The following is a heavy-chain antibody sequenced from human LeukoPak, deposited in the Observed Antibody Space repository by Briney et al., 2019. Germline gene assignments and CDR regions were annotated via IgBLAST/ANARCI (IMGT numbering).Heavy chain of an antibody. CDR1: GGSISNDY. Sequence: SETLSLTCTVSGGSISNDYWSWIRQSAGKGLEWIGRIYSSGTTTYNPSLKSRVTMSVDTSKNQFSLNLNSVTAADTAVYFCARGLTGSTGFDHWGQGTLVTVSS. D-gene: IGHD1-7*01. CDR3: ARGLTGSTGFDH. J-gene: IGHJ5*02. CDR2: IYSSGTT. V-gene: IGHV4-4*07.